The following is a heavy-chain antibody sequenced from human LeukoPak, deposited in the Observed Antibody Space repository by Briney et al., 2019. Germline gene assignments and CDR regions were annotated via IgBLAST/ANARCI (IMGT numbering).Heavy chain of an antibody. CDR1: GFTFSSYA. CDR3: AERGAEVGATVAPGDY. V-gene: IGHV3-23*01. Sequence: GGSLRLSCAASGFTFSSYAMNWVRQAPGKGLEWVSTISGSGGSTYYADSVKGRFTICRDKSKNTLYLQMNSLRAEDTAVYYCAERGAEVGATVAPGDYWGQGTLVTVSS. CDR2: ISGSGGST. J-gene: IGHJ4*02. D-gene: IGHD1-26*01.